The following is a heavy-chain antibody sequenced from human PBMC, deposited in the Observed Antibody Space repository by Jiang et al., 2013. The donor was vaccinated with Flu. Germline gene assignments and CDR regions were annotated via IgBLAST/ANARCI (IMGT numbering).Heavy chain of an antibody. CDR2: IYAGGDT. J-gene: IGHJ5*02. CDR1: EFTVSRSY. V-gene: IGHV3-66*01. Sequence: GLVQPGGSLRLSCVASEFTVSRSYITWVRQAPGKGLEWVSVIYAGGDTYFAGSVKDRFTISRDDSKNTVYLQMHNLRGEDTAIYFCARGGKSGDYSDLWGQGTLVTVSS. CDR3: ARGGKSGDYSDL. D-gene: IGHD4-17*01.